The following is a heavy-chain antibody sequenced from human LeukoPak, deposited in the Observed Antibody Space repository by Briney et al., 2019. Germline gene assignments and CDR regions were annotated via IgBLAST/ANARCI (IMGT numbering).Heavy chain of an antibody. CDR2: IYHSGTT. J-gene: IGHJ4*02. CDR3: ARAGGSGYDQFDY. CDR1: GGSISSSNW. Sequence: SGTLSLTCAVSGGSISSSNWWSWVRQPPGKGLEWIGDIYHSGTTNYNPSLKSRVSISVDKSKNQFSLKLSSVTAADTAVYYCARAGGSGYDQFDYWGQGTPVTVSP. V-gene: IGHV4-4*02. D-gene: IGHD5-12*01.